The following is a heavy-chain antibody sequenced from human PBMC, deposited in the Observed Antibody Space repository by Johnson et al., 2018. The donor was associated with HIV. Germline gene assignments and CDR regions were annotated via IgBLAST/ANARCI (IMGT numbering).Heavy chain of an antibody. D-gene: IGHD2-2*02. V-gene: IGHV3-11*04. CDR3: ARVTHIRPWANDAFDS. CDR1: RFTFSDYY. Sequence: QMLLVESGGGLVKPGGSLRLSCAASRFTFSDYYMSWIRQTPGKGLEWVSYISSSGGTIYYADSVKGRFSISRDNAKNSLYLQMNSLRAEDTAVYYCARVTHIRPWANDAFDSWGHGVMVTVSS. CDR2: ISSSGGTI. J-gene: IGHJ3*02.